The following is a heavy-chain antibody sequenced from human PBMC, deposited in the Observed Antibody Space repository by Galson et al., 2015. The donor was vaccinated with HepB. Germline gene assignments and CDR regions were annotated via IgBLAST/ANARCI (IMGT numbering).Heavy chain of an antibody. J-gene: IGHJ4*02. V-gene: IGHV3-33*01. CDR1: GFTFSSYG. D-gene: IGHD3-22*01. CDR2: IWYDGSNK. CDR3: ARELRAPYYYDSSGAIFDY. Sequence: SLRLSCAASGFTFSSYGMHWVRQAPGKGLEWVAVIWYDGSNKYYADSVKGRFTISRDNSKNTLYLQMNSLRAEDTAVYYCARELRAPYYYDSSGAIFDYWGQGTLVTVSS.